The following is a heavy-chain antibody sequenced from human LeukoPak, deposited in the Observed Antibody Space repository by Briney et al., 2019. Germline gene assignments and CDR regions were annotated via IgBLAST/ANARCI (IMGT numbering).Heavy chain of an antibody. D-gene: IGHD3-16*02. CDR3: ASPLLWGSYRTDY. CDR2: ISGSGGST. Sequence: PGGSLRLPCAASGFTFSSYAMSWVRQAPGKGLEWVSAISGSGGSTYYADSVKGRFTISRDNSKNTLYLQMNSLRAEDTAVYYCASPLLWGSYRTDYWGQGTLVTVSS. CDR1: GFTFSSYA. J-gene: IGHJ4*02. V-gene: IGHV3-23*01.